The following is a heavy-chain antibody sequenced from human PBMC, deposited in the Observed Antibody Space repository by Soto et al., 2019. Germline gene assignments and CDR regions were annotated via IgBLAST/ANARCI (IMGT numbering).Heavy chain of an antibody. D-gene: IGHD4-4*01. J-gene: IGHJ4*02. CDR2: ITATNGNT. Sequence: QLLESGGASVQPGGSRRLSCVASGFTFKAYAMGWVRQAPGRGLEWVSSITATNGNTYYADSVRGRFTISRDNSRNSLFLQMNGLRPEDSALYYCAKDEGTSSTVFDYWGQGTRVTVPS. V-gene: IGHV3-23*01. CDR1: GFTFKAYA. CDR3: AKDEGTSSTVFDY.